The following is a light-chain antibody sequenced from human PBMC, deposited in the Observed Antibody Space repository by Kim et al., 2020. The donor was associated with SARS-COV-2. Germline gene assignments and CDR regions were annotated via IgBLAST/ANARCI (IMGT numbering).Light chain of an antibody. Sequence: EIVLTQSPATLSLSPGERATLSCRASQSVSSSYLAWYQQKPPQAPRLLIYGASSRAAGIPERISGSGCGTDFTLTISRLEHEDFVVYYWQQYGSSPLTFGGGTKVDIK. CDR3: QQYGSSPLT. CDR1: QSVSSSY. J-gene: IGKJ4*01. V-gene: IGKV3-20*01. CDR2: GAS.